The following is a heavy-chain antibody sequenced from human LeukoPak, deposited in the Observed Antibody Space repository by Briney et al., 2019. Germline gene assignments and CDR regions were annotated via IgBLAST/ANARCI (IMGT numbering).Heavy chain of an antibody. CDR2: IIPIFGTA. D-gene: IGHD3-10*01. CDR3: ARASITMVRGVIAPFDY. J-gene: IGHJ4*02. V-gene: IGHV1-69*05. Sequence: SVKVSCKASGGTFISYAISWVRQAPGQGLEWMGRIIPIFGTANYAQKFQGRVTITTDESTSTAYMELSSLRSEDTAVYYCARASITMVRGVIAPFDYWGQGTLVTVSS. CDR1: GGTFISYA.